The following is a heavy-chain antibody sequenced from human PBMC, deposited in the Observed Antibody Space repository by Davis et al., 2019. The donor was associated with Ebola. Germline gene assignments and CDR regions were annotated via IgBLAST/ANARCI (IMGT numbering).Heavy chain of an antibody. CDR2: IYSGGTT. J-gene: IGHJ4*02. CDR3: ARELGYCSGVSCYYFDS. Sequence: PGGSLRLSCAASASPVSSNYMSWVRQAPGKGLEWVSVIYSGGTTYYADSVKGRFTISRDNSKNTLYLQMNSLRAEDTALYYCARELGYCSGVSCYYFDSWGQGTLVTVSS. CDR1: ASPVSSNY. D-gene: IGHD2-15*01. V-gene: IGHV3-53*01.